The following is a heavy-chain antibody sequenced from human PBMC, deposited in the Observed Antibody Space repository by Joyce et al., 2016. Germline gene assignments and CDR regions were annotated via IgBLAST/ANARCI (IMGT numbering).Heavy chain of an antibody. CDR1: GFTFSHHG. Sequence: VQLVESGGGVVQPGRSLRLSCVASGFTFSHHGLHWVRQAPGKGLEGVAGMWYGENNRLYADSLKGRFTSSRDNSKNILYLQMNSLRVEDTAIYYCAREDCSGGSCYSSGWFDPWGQGTLVTVSS. D-gene: IGHD2-15*01. CDR3: AREDCSGGSCYSSGWFDP. CDR2: MWYGENNR. J-gene: IGHJ5*02. V-gene: IGHV3-33*01.